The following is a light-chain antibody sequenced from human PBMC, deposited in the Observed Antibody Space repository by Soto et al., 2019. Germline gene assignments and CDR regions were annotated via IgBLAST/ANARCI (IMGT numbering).Light chain of an antibody. J-gene: IGKJ4*01. Sequence: DIQMTQSPSSVSASVGDRVTITCRACQGISSWLAWSQQKPGKAPKLLIYTASSLQSGVPSRFSDSGSGTAFTLTNSSLQPEDFATYYCQQANSFPLTFGGGTKVEIK. CDR3: QQANSFPLT. CDR2: TAS. V-gene: IGKV1-12*01. CDR1: QGISSW.